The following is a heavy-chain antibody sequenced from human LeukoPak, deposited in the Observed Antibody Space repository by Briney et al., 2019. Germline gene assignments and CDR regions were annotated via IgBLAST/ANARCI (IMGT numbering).Heavy chain of an antibody. D-gene: IGHD2-2*01. J-gene: IGHJ4*02. CDR1: GFTFSSYG. CDR3: AKDYCSRTSCYVFDY. CDR2: ISYDGSNK. V-gene: IGHV3-30*18. Sequence: RPGGSLRLSCAASGFTFSSYGMHWVRQAPGKGLEWVAVISYDGSNKYYADSVKGRFTISRDNSKNTLYLQMNSLRAEDTAVYYCAKDYCSRTSCYVFDYWGQGTLATVSS.